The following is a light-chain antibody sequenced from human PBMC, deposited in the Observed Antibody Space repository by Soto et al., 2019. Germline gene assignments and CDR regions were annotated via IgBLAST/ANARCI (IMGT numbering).Light chain of an antibody. J-gene: IGKJ5*01. CDR2: KAS. Sequence: DIQMTQSPSTLSASVGDRVTITCRASQSISTLLAWFQQKPGKAPEILIYKASSLESGVPSRFSGSGSGTDFTLTISSLEPEDFAVYYCQQRRNWQTFGQGTRLEIK. V-gene: IGKV1-5*03. CDR1: QSISTL. CDR3: QQRRNWQT.